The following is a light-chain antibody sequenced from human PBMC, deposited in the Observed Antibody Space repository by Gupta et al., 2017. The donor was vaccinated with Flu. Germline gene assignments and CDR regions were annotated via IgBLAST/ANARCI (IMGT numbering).Light chain of an antibody. CDR1: QDISNY. Sequence: DIQMTQSPSFLSASVGDRVTITCQASQDISNYLNWYQQKPGKAPKLLIYDASNLEIEVPSRFSGSGSGTDFSFTISSLHPEDIATYYCQQYDNLLLTFGGGTKVEIK. V-gene: IGKV1-33*01. J-gene: IGKJ4*01. CDR3: QQYDNLLLT. CDR2: DAS.